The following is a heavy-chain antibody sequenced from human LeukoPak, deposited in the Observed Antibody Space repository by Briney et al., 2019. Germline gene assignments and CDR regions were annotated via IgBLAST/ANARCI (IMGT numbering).Heavy chain of an antibody. V-gene: IGHV3-7*01. CDR3: AREGYSYGLYYYYYMDV. J-gene: IGHJ6*03. CDR2: IKQDGSEK. CDR1: GFIFSEYG. D-gene: IGHD5-18*01. Sequence: PGGSLRPSCAASGFIFSEYGMHWVCQAPGKGLEWVANIKQDGSEKYYLDSVKGRFTISRDNAKNSLYLQMNSLRAEDTAVYYCAREGYSYGLYYYYYMDVWGKGTTVTISS.